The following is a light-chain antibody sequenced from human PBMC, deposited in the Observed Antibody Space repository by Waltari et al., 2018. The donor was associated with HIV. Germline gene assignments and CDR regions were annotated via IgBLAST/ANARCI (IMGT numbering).Light chain of an antibody. J-gene: IGKJ2*01. V-gene: IGKV3-20*01. Sequence: VLTQSPGPLSLSPGGRANLPCRASQSVDSDYLAWYQQTPGQAPRLLIHGASSRATGIPDRFSGSGSGTDFTLTISRLEPEDFAFYFCQHYGSPYTFGQGTKLEIK. CDR2: GAS. CDR1: QSVDSDY. CDR3: QHYGSPYT.